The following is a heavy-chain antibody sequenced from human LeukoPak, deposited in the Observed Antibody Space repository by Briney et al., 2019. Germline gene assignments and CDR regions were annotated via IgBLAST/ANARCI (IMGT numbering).Heavy chain of an antibody. CDR1: GYTLTELS. Sequence: GASVKVSCKVSGYTLTELSMHWVRQAPGKGLEWMRGFDPEDGETIYAQKFQGRVTMTEDTSTDTAYMELSSLRSEDTAVYYCATARGGGVGYYFDYWGQGTLVTVSS. CDR3: ATARGGGVGYYFDY. CDR2: FDPEDGET. J-gene: IGHJ4*02. V-gene: IGHV1-24*01. D-gene: IGHD3-16*01.